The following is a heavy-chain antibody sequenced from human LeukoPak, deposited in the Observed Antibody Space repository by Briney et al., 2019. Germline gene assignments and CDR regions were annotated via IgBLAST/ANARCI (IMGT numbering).Heavy chain of an antibody. D-gene: IGHD3-22*01. CDR1: GFTFSSYA. Sequence: PGGSLRLSCAASGFTFSSYAMHWVRQAPGKGLEWVAVISYDGSNKYYADSVKGRFTISRDNSKNTLYLQMNSLSAEDTAVYYCARGHTMTDVWGQGTTVTVSS. CDR3: ARGHTMTDV. J-gene: IGHJ6*02. CDR2: ISYDGSNK. V-gene: IGHV3-30*04.